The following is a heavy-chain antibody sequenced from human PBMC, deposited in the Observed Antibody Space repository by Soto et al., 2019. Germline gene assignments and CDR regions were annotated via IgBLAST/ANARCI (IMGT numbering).Heavy chain of an antibody. CDR3: ARTTYKITMVRGVVNNWFDP. D-gene: IGHD3-10*01. V-gene: IGHV4-34*01. CDR1: GGSFSGYY. J-gene: IGHJ5*02. Sequence: PSETLSLTCAVYGGSFSGYYWSWIRQPPGKGLEWIGEINHSGSTNYNPSLKSRVTISVDTSKNRFSLKLSSVTAADTAVYYCARTTYKITMVRGVVNNWFDPWGQGTLVTVSS. CDR2: INHSGST.